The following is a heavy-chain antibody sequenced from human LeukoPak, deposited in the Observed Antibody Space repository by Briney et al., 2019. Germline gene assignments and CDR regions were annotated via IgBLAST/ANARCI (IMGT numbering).Heavy chain of an antibody. CDR3: ARPAAGPNWFDP. V-gene: IGHV4-59*01. Sequence: SKTLSLTCTVSGGSISSYYWSWIRQPPGKGLEWIGYIYYSGSTNYNPSLKSRVTISVDTSKNQFSLKLSSVTAADTAVYYCARPAAGPNWFDPWGQGTLVTVSS. D-gene: IGHD6-13*01. CDR2: IYYSGST. CDR1: GGSISSYY. J-gene: IGHJ5*02.